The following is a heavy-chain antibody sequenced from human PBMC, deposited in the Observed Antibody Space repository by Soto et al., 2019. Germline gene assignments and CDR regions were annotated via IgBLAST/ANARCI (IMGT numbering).Heavy chain of an antibody. V-gene: IGHV4-59*08. CDR1: GGSISNYY. CDR3: ARHPTVTEYYFDY. CDR2: IYSSGRT. J-gene: IGHJ4*02. Sequence: SETLSLTCTVSGGSISNYYWSWIRPPPGKGLEWIGYIYSSGRTNYNPSLKSRVTISVDTSKNQFSLKLSSVTAADTAVYYCARHPTVTEYYFDYWGQGTLVTVSS. D-gene: IGHD4-17*01.